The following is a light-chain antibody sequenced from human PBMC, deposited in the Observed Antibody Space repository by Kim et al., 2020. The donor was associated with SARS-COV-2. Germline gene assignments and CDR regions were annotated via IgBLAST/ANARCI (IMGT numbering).Light chain of an antibody. CDR3: QQSYSTPPYT. CDR2: AAS. V-gene: IGKV1-39*01. CDR1: QSLSSY. J-gene: IGKJ2*01. Sequence: ASVGDRVTITCRARQSLSSYLNWYQQKPGKAPKLLIYAASSLQSGVPSRFSGSGSGTDFTLTISSLQPEDFATYYCQQSYSTPPYTFGQGTKLEIK.